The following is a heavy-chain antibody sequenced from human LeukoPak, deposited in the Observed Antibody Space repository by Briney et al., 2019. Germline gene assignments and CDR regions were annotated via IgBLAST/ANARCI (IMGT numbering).Heavy chain of an antibody. D-gene: IGHD3-3*01. CDR1: GGSISSYY. J-gene: IGHJ3*02. CDR2: IYYSGST. V-gene: IGHV4-59*12. CDR3: ARVGEGYDFWSGYSPSGAFDI. Sequence: SETLSLTCTVSGGSISSYYWSWIRQPPGKGLEWIGYIYYSGSTNYNPSLKSRVTISVDTSKNQFSLKLSSVTAADTAVYYCARVGEGYDFWSGYSPSGAFDIWGQGTMVTVSS.